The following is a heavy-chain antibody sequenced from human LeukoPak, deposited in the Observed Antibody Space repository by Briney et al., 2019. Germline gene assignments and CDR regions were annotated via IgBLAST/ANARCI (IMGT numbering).Heavy chain of an antibody. CDR3: AKTGGPIDCSGGSYYSLRGWFDP. CDR1: GGSISSSSYY. D-gene: IGHD2-15*01. V-gene: IGHV4-39*01. CDR2: IYYSGST. Sequence: SETLSLTCTVSGGSISSSSYYWGWIRQPPGKGLEWIGSIYYSGSTYYNPSLKSRVTISVDTSKNQFSLKLSSVTAADTAVYYCAKTGGPIDCSGGSYYSLRGWFDPWGQGTLVTVSS. J-gene: IGHJ5*02.